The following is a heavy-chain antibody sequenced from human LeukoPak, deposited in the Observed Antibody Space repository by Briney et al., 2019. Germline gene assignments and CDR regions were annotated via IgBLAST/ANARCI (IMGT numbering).Heavy chain of an antibody. CDR3: ANGNRCTSPNCLGYYYFYMDV. J-gene: IGHJ6*03. D-gene: IGHD2-8*01. CDR2: FSGSGGTT. Sequence: GGSLRLSCAASGFTFSRYAMNWVRQAPGRGLEWVSGFSGSGGTTYYADSVKGGFTISRDNSKNTLYLQMISLTAEDTAVYYCANGNRCTSPNCLGYYYFYMDVWGKGTTVTVSS. V-gene: IGHV3-23*01. CDR1: GFTFSRYA.